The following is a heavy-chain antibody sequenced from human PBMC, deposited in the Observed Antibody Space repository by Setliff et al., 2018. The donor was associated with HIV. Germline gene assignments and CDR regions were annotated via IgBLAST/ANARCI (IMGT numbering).Heavy chain of an antibody. CDR2: IYYSGST. V-gene: IGHV4-59*01. CDR3: ASAGAWQRNALDI. J-gene: IGHJ3*02. CDR1: GGSISSYY. D-gene: IGHD5-12*01. Sequence: SETLSLTCTVSGGSISSYYWSWIRQPPGKGLEWIGYIYYSGSTNYNPSLKSRVTISVDTSKNQFSLKLSSVTAADTAVYYCASAGAWQRNALDIWGQGTMVTVSS.